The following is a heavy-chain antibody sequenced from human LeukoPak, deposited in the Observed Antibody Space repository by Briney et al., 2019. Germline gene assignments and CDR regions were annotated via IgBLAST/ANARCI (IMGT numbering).Heavy chain of an antibody. V-gene: IGHV3-7*01. J-gene: IGHJ6*02. CDR2: INQDGDEK. CDR3: ARDSHSSGPYYYYYGMDV. CDR1: GFPFRTYW. Sequence: QPGRSLRLSCTASGFPFRTYWMNWVRQAPGKGLEWVARINQDGDEKYYVGSVQGRFTISRDNANASVFLKLSSLRAEDTAVYYCARDSHSSGPYYYYYGMDVWGQGTTVTVSS. D-gene: IGHD3-22*01.